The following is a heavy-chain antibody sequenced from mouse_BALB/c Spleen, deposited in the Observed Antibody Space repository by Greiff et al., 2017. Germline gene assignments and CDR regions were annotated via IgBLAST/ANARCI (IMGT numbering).Heavy chain of an antibody. CDR2: INPYNDGT. V-gene: IGHV1-14*01. CDR1: GYTFTSYV. CDR3: ARGVGDGYYGYFDV. J-gene: IGHJ1*01. D-gene: IGHD2-3*01. Sequence: QLQESGPELVKPGASVKMSCKASGYTFTSYVMHWVKQKPGQGLEWIGYINPYNDGTKYNEKFKGKATLTSDKSSSTAYMELSSLTSEDSAVYYCARGVGDGYYGYFDVWGAGTTVTVSS.